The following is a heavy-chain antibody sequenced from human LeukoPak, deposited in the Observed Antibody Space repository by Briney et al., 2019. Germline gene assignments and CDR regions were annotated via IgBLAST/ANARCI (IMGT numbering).Heavy chain of an antibody. V-gene: IGHV4-39*01. D-gene: IGHD3-22*01. Sequence: SETLSLTCTVSGGSISSSSYYRGWIRQPPGKGLEWIGSIYYSGSTYYNPSLKSRVTISVDTSKNQFSLKLSSVTAADTAVYYCARRITMIVVVDAFDIWGQGTMVTVSS. CDR1: GGSISSSSYY. J-gene: IGHJ3*02. CDR3: ARRITMIVVVDAFDI. CDR2: IYYSGST.